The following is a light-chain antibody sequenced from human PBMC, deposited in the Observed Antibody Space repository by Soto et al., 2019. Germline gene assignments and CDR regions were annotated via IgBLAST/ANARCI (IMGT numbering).Light chain of an antibody. J-gene: IGKJ4*01. Sequence: DIQVTQYPSSLSASVGDRVTITCRASQGIKNYLAWYQQKPGEIPKLLIYAASTLESGIPPRFSGSGSGTDFTLTIYNLQPEDVATYYCQRYYNAPFTFGGGTKVDIK. CDR2: AAS. CDR3: QRYYNAPFT. CDR1: QGIKNY. V-gene: IGKV1-27*01.